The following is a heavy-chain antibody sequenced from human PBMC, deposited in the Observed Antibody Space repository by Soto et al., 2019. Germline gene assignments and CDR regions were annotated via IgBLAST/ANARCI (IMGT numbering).Heavy chain of an antibody. CDR2: IYYSGST. V-gene: IGHV4-59*01. D-gene: IGHD3-22*01. Sequence: SETLSLTCTVSGGSISSYYWSWIRQPPGKGLEWIGYIYYSGSTNYNPSLKSRVTISVDTSKNQFSLKLSSVTAADTAVYYCARYYYDSSGYCGIDYWGQGTLVTVSS. CDR3: ARYYYDSSGYCGIDY. CDR1: GGSISSYY. J-gene: IGHJ4*02.